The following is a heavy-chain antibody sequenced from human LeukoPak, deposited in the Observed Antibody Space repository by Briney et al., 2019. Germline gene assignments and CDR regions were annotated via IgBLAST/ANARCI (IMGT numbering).Heavy chain of an antibody. CDR3: ARAIIWGDRTWISPSDAFDI. CDR1: GGSISSGGYS. D-gene: IGHD5-12*01. CDR2: IHHSGST. Sequence: SETLSLTCVVSGGSISSGGYSWNWIRQPPGKGLEWIGYIHHSGSTYYNPSLKSRVTLSLDGSKNQFSLKLSSVTAADTAVYYCARAIIWGDRTWISPSDAFDIWGQGTVVTVSS. V-gene: IGHV4-30-2*01. J-gene: IGHJ3*02.